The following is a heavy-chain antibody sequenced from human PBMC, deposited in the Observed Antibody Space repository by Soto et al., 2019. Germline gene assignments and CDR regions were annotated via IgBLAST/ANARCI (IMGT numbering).Heavy chain of an antibody. D-gene: IGHD2-21*01. Sequence: EVQVVESGGGLVQPGGSLRLSCAASGFIVDDNYMTWVRQAPGKGLARVSVLYRGGTTHYTDSVRDRFTISRDKSKNTVYLQMSNLRAEDTAVYYCARGSCTTTDCYGFSGYYFAIWGQGTLVTVSS. CDR1: GFIVDDNY. J-gene: IGHJ4*02. CDR3: ARGSCTTTDCYGFSGYYFAI. CDR2: LYRGGTT. V-gene: IGHV3-66*01.